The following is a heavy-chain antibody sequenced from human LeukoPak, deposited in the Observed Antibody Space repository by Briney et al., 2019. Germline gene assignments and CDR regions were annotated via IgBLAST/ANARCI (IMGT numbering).Heavy chain of an antibody. Sequence: GGSLRLSCAASGFTFSNVWMNWVRQAPGKGLEWIGRIKSIPDGGTTDYSAPVKGRFTISRDDSKNTLYLQMNSLKTEDTAVYYCTTAETYCGGDCYRSLDYWGQGTLVTVSS. CDR1: GFTFSNVW. D-gene: IGHD2-21*02. CDR2: IKSIPDGGTT. J-gene: IGHJ4*02. CDR3: TTAETYCGGDCYRSLDY. V-gene: IGHV3-15*07.